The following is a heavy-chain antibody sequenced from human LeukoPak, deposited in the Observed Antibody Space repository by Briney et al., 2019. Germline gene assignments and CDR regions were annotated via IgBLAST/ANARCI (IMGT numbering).Heavy chain of an antibody. CDR3: ARRETSAWFRVDL. J-gene: IGHJ4*02. CDR2: INSGESST. D-gene: IGHD6-19*01. V-gene: IGHV5-51*01. CDR1: GYRFTSYW. Sequence: PGGSLKISCEASGYRFTSYWIGWVRQMPGKGLEGMGIINSGESSTRSSPSFQGQVTISADKSITTAYLQWGSLKASDTAMYYCARRETSAWFRVDLWGQGTLVTVSS.